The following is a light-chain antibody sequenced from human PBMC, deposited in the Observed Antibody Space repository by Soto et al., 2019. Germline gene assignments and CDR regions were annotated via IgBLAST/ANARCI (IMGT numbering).Light chain of an antibody. CDR2: GAS. J-gene: IGKJ3*01. V-gene: IGKV3-20*01. CDR3: QQYGSSPFT. CDR1: QSVSSPY. Sequence: EVVLTQSPVTLSLSPGERATLACRTSQSVSSPYLAWYQQKPGQPPRLLIYGASSRATDIPERFIGSGSGTEFTLTIARLAPEDFAMYYCQQYGSSPFTFGPGTKVEI.